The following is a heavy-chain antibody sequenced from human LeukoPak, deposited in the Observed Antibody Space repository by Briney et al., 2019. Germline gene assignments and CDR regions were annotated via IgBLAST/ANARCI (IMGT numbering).Heavy chain of an antibody. Sequence: PGGSLRLSCAASGFTFSSYGMHWVRQAPGKGLEWVAVISYDGSNKYYADSVKGRFTISRDNSKNTLYLQMNSLRAEDTAVYYCAKGARITIFGVVSDYGMDVWGQGTTVTVSS. J-gene: IGHJ6*02. CDR1: GFTFSSYG. CDR2: ISYDGSNK. D-gene: IGHD3-3*01. CDR3: AKGARITIFGVVSDYGMDV. V-gene: IGHV3-30*18.